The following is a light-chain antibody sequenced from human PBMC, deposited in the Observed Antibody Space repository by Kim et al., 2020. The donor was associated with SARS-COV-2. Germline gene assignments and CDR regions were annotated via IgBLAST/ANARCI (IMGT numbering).Light chain of an antibody. CDR2: KDN. CDR3: QAWDSSTTWV. J-gene: IGLJ3*02. V-gene: IGLV3-1*01. CDR1: KLGDKY. Sequence: VSPGQTATIPCSGDKLGDKYVSWYKQKPGQSPVLVISKDNRRPSGIPERFSGSNSGNTATLTISGTQAMDEADYYCQAWDSSTTWVFGGGTQLTVL.